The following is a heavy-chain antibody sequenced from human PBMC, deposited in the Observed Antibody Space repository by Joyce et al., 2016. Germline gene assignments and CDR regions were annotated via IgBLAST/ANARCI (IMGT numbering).Heavy chain of an antibody. D-gene: IGHD3-3*01. CDR2: IDPMDSYT. V-gene: IGHV5-10-1*03. J-gene: IGHJ4*02. CDR3: ARHAFLGDNPEDY. Sequence: EVQLVQSGAEVKKPGESLRISCKGSGYNFLTYYITWVRQMPGKGLEWMGRIDPMDSYTNYSPSFQGHVSISVDTSITTAYLQWNSLKASDTAMYYCARHAFLGDNPEDYWGQGTLVTVSS. CDR1: GYNFLTYY.